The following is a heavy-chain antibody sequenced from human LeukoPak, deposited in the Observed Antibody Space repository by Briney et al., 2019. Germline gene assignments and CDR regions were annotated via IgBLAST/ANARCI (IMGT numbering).Heavy chain of an antibody. Sequence: SETLSLTCTVSGGSISSYYWSWIRQPPGKGLEWIGYIYHSGSTNYNPSLKSRVTISVDTSKNQFSLKLSSVTAADTAVYYCAKHGGYSYGYGFDYWGQGTLVTVSS. CDR1: GGSISSYY. J-gene: IGHJ4*02. V-gene: IGHV4-59*01. D-gene: IGHD5-18*01. CDR3: AKHGGYSYGYGFDY. CDR2: IYHSGST.